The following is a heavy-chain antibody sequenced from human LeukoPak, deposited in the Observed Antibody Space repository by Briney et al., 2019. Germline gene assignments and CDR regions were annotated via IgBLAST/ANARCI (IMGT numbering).Heavy chain of an antibody. J-gene: IGHJ3*02. D-gene: IGHD6-19*01. CDR2: INPSGGST. CDR1: GYTFTSYY. Sequence: ASVKVSCKASGYTFTSYYMHWVRQAPGQGLEWMGIINPSGGSTSYAQKFQGRVTMTEDTSTDTAYMELRSLRSEDTAVYYCATAKYSSGWYGAFDIWGQGTMVTVSS. CDR3: ATAKYSSGWYGAFDI. V-gene: IGHV1-46*01.